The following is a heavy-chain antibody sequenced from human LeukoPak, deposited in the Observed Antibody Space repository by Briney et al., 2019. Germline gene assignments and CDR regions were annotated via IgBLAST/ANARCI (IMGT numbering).Heavy chain of an antibody. J-gene: IGHJ5*02. D-gene: IGHD4-17*01. Sequence: PGGSLRLSCEASGFTLNNYWMHWVRQAPGKGLVWVSRITGDGNDIAYADSVKGRFTVSRDDAKNTLFLQMNSLRVEDTAIYYCARDAYTTTSNWLDPSGQGTLVTVSS. CDR1: GFTLNNYW. V-gene: IGHV3-74*01. CDR3: ARDAYTTTSNWLDP. CDR2: ITGDGNDI.